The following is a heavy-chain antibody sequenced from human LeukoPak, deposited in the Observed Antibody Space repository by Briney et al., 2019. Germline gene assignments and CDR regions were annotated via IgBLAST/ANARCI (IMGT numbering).Heavy chain of an antibody. V-gene: IGHV3-74*01. Sequence: PGGSLRLSCVASGVNFGSRWMHWVRQAPGKRLVWVSRINNDGSNTLYADSVKGRFTISRDNAKNTLYLQMNSLRAEDTAVYYCTRDRGSPDAFNTWGQGTMVTVSS. CDR3: TRDRGSPDAFNT. CDR2: INNDGSNT. CDR1: GVNFGSRW. J-gene: IGHJ3*02.